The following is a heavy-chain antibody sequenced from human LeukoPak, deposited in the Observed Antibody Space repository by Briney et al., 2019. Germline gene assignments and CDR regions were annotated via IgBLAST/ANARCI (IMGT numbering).Heavy chain of an antibody. CDR2: IRSTGDST. V-gene: IGHV3-23*01. CDR3: AKVGYYDSSEN. CDR1: GFTFSSYA. Sequence: GGSLRLSCAASGFTFSSYAITWVRQAPGKGLEWVSSIRSTGDSTFYADSVKGRFTISRDNSKNTVCLLMNSLRTEDTAVYYCAKVGYYDSSENWGQGTVVTVSS. J-gene: IGHJ3*01. D-gene: IGHD3-22*01.